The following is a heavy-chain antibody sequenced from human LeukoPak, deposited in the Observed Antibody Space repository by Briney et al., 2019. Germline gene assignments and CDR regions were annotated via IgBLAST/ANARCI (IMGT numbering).Heavy chain of an antibody. Sequence: GGSLRLSCAASGFTFSSYAMSWVRQAPGKGLEWVSAISGSGGSTYYADSVKGRFTISRDNSKNTLYLQMNSLRAEDTAVYYCAKQGPQGSLEVLGDRDFDYWGQGTLVTVSS. V-gene: IGHV3-23*01. CDR1: GFTFSSYA. J-gene: IGHJ4*02. D-gene: IGHD1-7*01. CDR3: AKQGPQGSLEVLGDRDFDY. CDR2: ISGSGGST.